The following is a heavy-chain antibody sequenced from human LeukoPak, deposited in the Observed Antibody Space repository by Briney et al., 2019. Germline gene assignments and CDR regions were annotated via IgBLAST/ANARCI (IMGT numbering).Heavy chain of an antibody. CDR1: GFTLSENN. D-gene: IGHD5-18*01. Sequence: GMSLRLSCAASGFTLSENNVHWVRQAPGKGLEWVALISNDGNSKDYADSVKGRFTLSGDNSKTTVYLQMNSLRAEDTAVYYCARDGYSYGQYYYYYYYMDVWGKGTTVTVSS. V-gene: IGHV3-30-3*01. CDR3: ARDGYSYGQYYYYYYYMDV. J-gene: IGHJ6*03. CDR2: ISNDGNSK.